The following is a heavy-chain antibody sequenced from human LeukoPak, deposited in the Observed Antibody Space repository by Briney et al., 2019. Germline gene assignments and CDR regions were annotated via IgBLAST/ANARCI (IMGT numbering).Heavy chain of an antibody. D-gene: IGHD3-9*01. CDR2: ISSSSSYI. V-gene: IGHV3-21*01. CDR3: ARIETSYYDILTGYYTFDY. J-gene: IGHJ4*02. CDR1: GFTFSSYS. Sequence: GGSLRLSCAASGFTFSSYSMNWVRQAPGKGLEWVSSISSSSSYIYYADSVKGRFTISRDNAKNSLYLQMNSLRAEDTAVCYCARIETSYYDILTGYYTFDYWGQGTLVTVSS.